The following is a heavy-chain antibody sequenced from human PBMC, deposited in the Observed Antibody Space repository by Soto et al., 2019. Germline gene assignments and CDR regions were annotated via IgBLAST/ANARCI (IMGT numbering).Heavy chain of an antibody. CDR3: ARAYGGFDNGLDV. CDR1: GDSIRSYY. D-gene: IGHD5-12*01. V-gene: IGHV4-59*01. CDR2: IYYSGST. Sequence: PSETLSLTCTVSGDSIRSYYWTWILQPPGKGLELIGYIYYSGSTRYNPSLKSRVTISVDMSKNQFSLKLSSVIAADTAVYYCARAYGGFDNGLDVWGQGTAVTVSS. J-gene: IGHJ6*02.